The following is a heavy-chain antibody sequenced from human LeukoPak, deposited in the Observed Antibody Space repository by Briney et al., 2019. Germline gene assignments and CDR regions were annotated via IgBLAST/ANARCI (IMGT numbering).Heavy chain of an antibody. V-gene: IGHV3-66*01. CDR3: ARALVSSGWFGDY. CDR2: IYSGGST. CDR1: GFTVSSNY. J-gene: IGHJ4*02. Sequence: GGSLRLSCAASGFTVSSNYMSWVRQAPGKGLEWVSVIYSGGSTYYADSVKGRFTISRDNSMNTLYLQMNSLRAEDTAVYYCARALVSSGWFGDYWGQGTLVTVSS. D-gene: IGHD6-19*01.